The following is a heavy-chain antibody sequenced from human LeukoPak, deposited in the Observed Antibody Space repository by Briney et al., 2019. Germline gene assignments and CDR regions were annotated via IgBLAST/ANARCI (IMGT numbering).Heavy chain of an antibody. V-gene: IGHV3-74*01. CDR1: GFTFSSYW. Sequence: PGGSLRLSCAASGFTFSSYWMHWVRQAPGKGLVWVSRINSDGSRTTYADSVKGRFTISRDNSKNTLYLQMNSLRAEDTAVYYCAKRPGYYDSSGYYDDYWGQGTLVTVSS. CDR3: AKRPGYYDSSGYYDDY. CDR2: INSDGSRT. J-gene: IGHJ4*02. D-gene: IGHD3-22*01.